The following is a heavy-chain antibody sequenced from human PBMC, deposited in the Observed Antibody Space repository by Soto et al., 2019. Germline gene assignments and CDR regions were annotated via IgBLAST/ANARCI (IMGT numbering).Heavy chain of an antibody. Sequence: QVQLQESGPGLVKPSQTLSLTCTVSGGSISSGGYYWSWIRQHPGKGLEWIGYIYYSGSTYYNPSLKIRVTISVDTSKNQFSLKLSSVIAADTAVYYCARAGRLHDYYFDYWGQGTLVTVSS. V-gene: IGHV4-31*03. CDR2: IYYSGST. CDR1: GGSISSGGYY. D-gene: IGHD2-21*02. CDR3: ARAGRLHDYYFDY. J-gene: IGHJ4*02.